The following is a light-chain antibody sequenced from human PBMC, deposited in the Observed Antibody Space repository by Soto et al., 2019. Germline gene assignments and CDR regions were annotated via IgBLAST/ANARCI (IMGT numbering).Light chain of an antibody. V-gene: IGLV1-40*01. CDR3: QSYDSSLSGYV. J-gene: IGLJ1*01. Sequence: QSVLTQPPSVSGAPGQRVTISCTGSSSNIGAGYDVHWYQQLPGTAPKLLIYGNSNRPSGVPDRFSVSKSGTSASLSITGLQVEDEADYYCQSYDSSLSGYVFGAGTKVTVL. CDR1: SSNIGAGYD. CDR2: GNS.